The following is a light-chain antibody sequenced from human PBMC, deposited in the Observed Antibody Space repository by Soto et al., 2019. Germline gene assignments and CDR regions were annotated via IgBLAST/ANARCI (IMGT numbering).Light chain of an antibody. V-gene: IGKV1-17*01. Sequence: IQMTQSPSSLSASVGDRVTMACRASQGIRNDLAWYQQKPGKAPELLIYAASTLQTGVPSRFSGSGSGTEFTITISSLQPEDSATYYCQQLNSYPLFGGGTKVDIK. CDR3: QQLNSYPL. CDR1: QGIRND. J-gene: IGKJ4*01. CDR2: AAS.